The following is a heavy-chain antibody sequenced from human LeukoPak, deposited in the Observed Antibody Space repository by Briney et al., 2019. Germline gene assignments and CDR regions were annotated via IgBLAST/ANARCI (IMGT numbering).Heavy chain of an antibody. CDR1: GGSITSSY. CDR3: PRASTTFDD. Sequence: PSETLSLTCSVSGGSITSSYWSWIRQPPGKRLEWIGHVSDGGRTNYSPSLRSRVSISVDTSKNQFSLKLNSVTAADTAVYFCPRASTTFDDWGQGTLVTVSS. CDR2: VSDGGRT. J-gene: IGHJ4*02. D-gene: IGHD1-14*01. V-gene: IGHV4-59*01.